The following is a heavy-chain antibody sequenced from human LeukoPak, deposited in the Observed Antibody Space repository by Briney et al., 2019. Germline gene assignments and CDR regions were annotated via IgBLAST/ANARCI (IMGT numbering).Heavy chain of an antibody. J-gene: IGHJ6*02. CDR3: ARVQGYYYGMDV. CDR2: IGTAGDT. V-gene: IGHV3-13*01. CDR1: GFTFSSYD. Sequence: PGGSLRLSCAASGFTFSSYDMHWVRQATGKGLEWVSAIGTAGDTYYPGSVKGRFTISRENAKNSLYLQMNSLRAEDTAVYYCARVQGYYYGMDVWGQGTTVTVSS.